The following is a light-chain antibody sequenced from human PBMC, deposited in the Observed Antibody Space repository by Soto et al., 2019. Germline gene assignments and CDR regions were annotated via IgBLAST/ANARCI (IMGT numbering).Light chain of an antibody. CDR1: QSVSSN. V-gene: IGKV3-20*01. J-gene: IGKJ2*01. CDR2: GTS. Sequence: EIVMTQSPATLSVSPGERATLSCRASQSVSSNLAWYQQKPGQAPRLLLYGTSNRATGIPDRFSGSGSGTDFTLTISGLEPEDFAVYFCQQYGRSPLFGQGTKLEIK. CDR3: QQYGRSPL.